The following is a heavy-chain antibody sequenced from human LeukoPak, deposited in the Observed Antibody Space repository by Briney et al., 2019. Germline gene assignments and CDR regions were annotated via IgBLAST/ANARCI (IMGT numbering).Heavy chain of an antibody. CDR1: GYTFTGYY. Sequence: WASVKVSCKASGYTFTGYYMHWVRQAPGQGLEWMGWINPNSGGTNYAQKFQGRVTMTRDTSISIAYMELSRLRSDDTAVYYCARECSSSWSGGQDGPDYWGQGTLVTVSS. V-gene: IGHV1-2*02. D-gene: IGHD6-13*01. J-gene: IGHJ4*02. CDR2: INPNSGGT. CDR3: ARECSSSWSGGQDGPDY.